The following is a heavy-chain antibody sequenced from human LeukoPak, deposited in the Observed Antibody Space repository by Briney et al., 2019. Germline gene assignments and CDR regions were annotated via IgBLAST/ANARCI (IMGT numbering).Heavy chain of an antibody. CDR2: ISGSGGGT. D-gene: IGHD3-10*01. V-gene: IGHV3-23*01. CDR3: ARSIYASGSYYAFDI. Sequence: GGSLRLSCAASGFTFSTYAMSWVRQAPGNGLEWVSAISGSGGGTYYADSVKGRFTISRDNSKNTPSLQMNSLRAEDTAVFYCARSIYASGSYYAFDIWGQGTMVTVSS. J-gene: IGHJ3*02. CDR1: GFTFSTYA.